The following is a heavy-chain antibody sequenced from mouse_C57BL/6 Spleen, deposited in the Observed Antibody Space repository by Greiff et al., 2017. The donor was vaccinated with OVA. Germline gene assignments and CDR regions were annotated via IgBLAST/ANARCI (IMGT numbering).Heavy chain of an antibody. V-gene: IGHV1-26*01. D-gene: IGHD2-5*01. J-gene: IGHJ3*01. CDR3: AREDSNYPGGFAY. CDR1: GYTFTDYY. CDR2: INPNNGGT. Sequence: VQLQQSGPELVKPGASVKISCKASGYTFTDYYMNWVKQSHGKSLEWIGDINPNNGGTSYNQKFKGKATLTVDKSSSTAYMELRSLTSEDSAVYYCAREDSNYPGGFAYWGQGTLVTVSA.